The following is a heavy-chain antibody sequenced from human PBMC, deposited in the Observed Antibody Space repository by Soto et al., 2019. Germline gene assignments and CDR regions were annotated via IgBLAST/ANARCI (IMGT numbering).Heavy chain of an antibody. CDR1: GFTFSDYY. CDR2: ISSSSGTI. D-gene: IGHD6-13*01. CDR3: ARGTYRSKTDFDY. V-gene: IGHV3-11*01. J-gene: IGHJ4*02. Sequence: QVQLVESGGGLVKPGGSLRLSCAASGFTFSDYYMTWIRQAPGSGLEWVSYISSSSGTISYAHSVKGRFTISRDNAQNSLYLQMTSLRAEDTAVYYCARGTYRSKTDFDYWGQGTLVTVSS.